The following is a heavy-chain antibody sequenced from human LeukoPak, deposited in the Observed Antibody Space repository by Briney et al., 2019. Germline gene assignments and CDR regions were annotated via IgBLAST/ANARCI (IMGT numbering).Heavy chain of an antibody. CDR2: MRSKTQNYAT. V-gene: IGHV3-73*01. CDR3: TNYDDSSDLWGF. CDR1: GFTFSDSG. D-gene: IGHD3-22*01. J-gene: IGHJ4*02. Sequence: GGSLRLSCAASGFTFSDSGMHWVRQAPGKGLEWVGRMRSKTQNYATAHAASVKGRFTISRADSKNTAFLQMNSLRTEDTAVYYCTNYDDSSDLWGFWGQGTLVTVSS.